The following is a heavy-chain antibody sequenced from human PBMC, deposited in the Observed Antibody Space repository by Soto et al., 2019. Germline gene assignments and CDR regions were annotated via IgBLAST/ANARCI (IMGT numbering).Heavy chain of an antibody. Sequence: QVQLVQSGAEVKKPGSSVKVSCKASGGTFSSYAISWVRQAPGQGLEWMGGIIPIFGTANYAQKFQGRVTITADESTSTAYMELSSLRSEDTAVYYCARLFTMVRGFIPDYYVDYWGQGTLVTVSS. J-gene: IGHJ4*02. CDR3: ARLFTMVRGFIPDYYVDY. V-gene: IGHV1-69*12. D-gene: IGHD3-10*01. CDR2: IIPIFGTA. CDR1: GGTFSSYA.